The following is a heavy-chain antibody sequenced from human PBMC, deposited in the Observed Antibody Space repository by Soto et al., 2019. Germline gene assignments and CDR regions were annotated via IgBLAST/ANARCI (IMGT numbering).Heavy chain of an antibody. J-gene: IGHJ4*02. V-gene: IGHV3-30-3*01. Sequence: QVQLVESGGGVVQPGRSLRLSCAASGFTFSSLAMHWVRQAPGKGLEGLAVISSDVVNYYYAESVKGRFTISRDNSKNTLYLQMNSLRNEDTAVYYCARGGAWTPEGLGYWGQGTLVTVSS. CDR3: ARGGAWTPEGLGY. D-gene: IGHD2-15*01. CDR1: GFTFSSLA. CDR2: ISSDVVNY.